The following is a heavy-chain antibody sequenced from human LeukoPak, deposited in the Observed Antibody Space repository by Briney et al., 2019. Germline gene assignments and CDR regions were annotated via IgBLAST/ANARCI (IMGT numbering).Heavy chain of an antibody. CDR1: GYTFSGYY. CDR2: INPNSGGT. Sequence: ASVTVSCKASGYTFSGYYMHWVRQAPGQGLEWMGWINPNSGGTKYAQKFQGRVTMTRDTSISTAYMELSRLRSDDTAVYYCATEVTDWGQGTLVTVSS. J-gene: IGHJ4*02. CDR3: ATEVTD. D-gene: IGHD5-18*01. V-gene: IGHV1-2*02.